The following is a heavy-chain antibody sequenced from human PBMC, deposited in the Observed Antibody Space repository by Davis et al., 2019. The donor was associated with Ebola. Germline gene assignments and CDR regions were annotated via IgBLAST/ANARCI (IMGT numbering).Heavy chain of an antibody. D-gene: IGHD6-13*01. CDR2: IIPIFGTA. V-gene: IGHV1-69*06. CDR1: GGTFSSYA. J-gene: IGHJ6*02. CDR3: ARGGQLSSKGLGYYYGMDV. Sequence: SVKVSCKASGGTFSSYAISWVRQAPGQGLEWMGGIIPIFGTANYAQKFQGRVTITADKSTSTAYMELSSLRSEDTAVYYCARGGQLSSKGLGYYYGMDVWGQGTTVTVSS.